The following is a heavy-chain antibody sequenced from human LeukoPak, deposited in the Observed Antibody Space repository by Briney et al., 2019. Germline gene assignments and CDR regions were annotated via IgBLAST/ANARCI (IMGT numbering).Heavy chain of an antibody. CDR1: GGSISSGGYY. D-gene: IGHD3-10*01. V-gene: IGHV4-31*03. J-gene: IGHJ4*02. CDR3: ARFSARVNSLYLDY. Sequence: SETLSLTCTVSGGSISSGGYYWSWIRQHPGKGLEWIGYICYSGSTYYNPSLKSRVTISVDTSKNQFSLKLSSVTAADTAVYYCARFSARVNSLYLDYWGQGTLVTVSS. CDR2: ICYSGST.